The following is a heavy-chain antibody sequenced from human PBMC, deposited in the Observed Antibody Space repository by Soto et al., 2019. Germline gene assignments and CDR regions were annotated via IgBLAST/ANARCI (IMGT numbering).Heavy chain of an antibody. CDR1: GFTFSSYG. V-gene: IGHV3-30*03. CDR3: ARDTAADYFDY. D-gene: IGHD4-17*01. J-gene: IGHJ4*02. Sequence: GGSLRLSCAASGFTFSSYGMHWVRQAPGKGLEWVAVISYDGSNKYYADSVKGRFTISRDNAKNSLYLQMNSLRAEDTAVYYCARDTAADYFDYWGQGTLVTVSS. CDR2: ISYDGSNK.